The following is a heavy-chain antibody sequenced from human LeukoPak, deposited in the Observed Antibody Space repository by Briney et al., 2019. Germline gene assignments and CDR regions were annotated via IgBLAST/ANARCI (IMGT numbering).Heavy chain of an antibody. J-gene: IGHJ6*02. CDR2: VSFSGST. Sequence: PSETLSLTCIVSGGSINNYFWSWIRQPPGKGLEWLGEVSFSGSTNYNPSLTSRVSISADTSKNQFSLKLSSVTAADPAVYYRALYYRLSSNCGYYGMDVWGQGTTVTVSS. CDR1: GGSINNYF. V-gene: IGHV4-59*08. CDR3: ALYYRLSSNCGYYGMDV. D-gene: IGHD6-13*01.